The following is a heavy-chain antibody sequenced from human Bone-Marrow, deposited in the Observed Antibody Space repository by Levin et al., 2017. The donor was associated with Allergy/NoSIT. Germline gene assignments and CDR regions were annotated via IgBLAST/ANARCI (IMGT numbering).Heavy chain of an antibody. CDR2: INHSGST. J-gene: IGHJ5*02. CDR3: ARVHVRRGPPLDP. CDR1: GGSFSGYY. V-gene: IGHV4-34*01. Sequence: SETLSLTCAVYGGSFSGYYWSWIRQPPGKGLEWIGEINHSGSTNYNPSLKSRVTISVDTSKNQFSLKLSSVTAADTAVYYCARVHVRRGPPLDPWGQGTLVTVSS.